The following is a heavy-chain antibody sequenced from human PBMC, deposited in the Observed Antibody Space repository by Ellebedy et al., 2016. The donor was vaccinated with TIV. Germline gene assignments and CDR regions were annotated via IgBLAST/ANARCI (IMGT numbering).Heavy chain of an antibody. J-gene: IGHJ4*02. Sequence: PGGSLRLSCVASGFTFSSYAMSWVRQAPGKGLEWVSTISHTGSRTYYADSVKGRFTISRDNSKNTLYLQMNSLRAEDTAIYYCAKGRSGTYIHHAFDYWGQGTLVTVSS. D-gene: IGHD1-14*01. CDR2: ISHTGSRT. CDR3: AKGRSGTYIHHAFDY. V-gene: IGHV3-23*01. CDR1: GFTFSSYA.